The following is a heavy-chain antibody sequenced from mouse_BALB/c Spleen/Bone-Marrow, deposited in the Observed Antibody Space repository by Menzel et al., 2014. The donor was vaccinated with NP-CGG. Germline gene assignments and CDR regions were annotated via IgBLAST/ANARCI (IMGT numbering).Heavy chain of an antibody. D-gene: IGHD2-3*01. Sequence: QVQLQQSGSVLVRPGDSVKLSCKASGYTFTSTWIHWAKQRPGQGLEWIGEIHPNSGNTKYNEKLKGKATLTADTSSSTAYVDLGSLTSEDSAVYYCTRDGVGGAMDYWGQGTSVTVSS. CDR1: GYTFTSTW. CDR2: IHPNSGNT. V-gene: IGHV1S130*01. J-gene: IGHJ4*01. CDR3: TRDGVGGAMDY.